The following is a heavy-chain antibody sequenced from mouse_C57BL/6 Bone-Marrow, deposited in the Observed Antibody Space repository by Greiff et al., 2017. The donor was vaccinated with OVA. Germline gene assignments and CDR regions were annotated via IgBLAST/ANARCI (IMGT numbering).Heavy chain of an antibody. Sequence: EVKVVESGGGLVKPGGSLKLSCAASGFTFSSYAMSWVRQTPEKRLEWVATISDGGSYTYYPDNVKGRFTISRDNAKNNLYLQMSHLKSEDTAMYYCARDHYYGSSPDYFDYWGQGTTLTVSS. CDR2: ISDGGSYT. CDR3: ARDHYYGSSPDYFDY. D-gene: IGHD1-1*01. CDR1: GFTFSSYA. V-gene: IGHV5-4*01. J-gene: IGHJ2*01.